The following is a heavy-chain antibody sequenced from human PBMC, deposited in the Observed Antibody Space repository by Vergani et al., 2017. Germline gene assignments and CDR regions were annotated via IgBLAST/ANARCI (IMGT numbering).Heavy chain of an antibody. CDR3: ARDYGSGPPQSRRLLYDIGWFDP. D-gene: IGHD3-16*01. V-gene: IGHV3-23*04. J-gene: IGHJ5*02. Sequence: EVQLVESGGGLVKPGGSLRLSCAASGFSFSSYSMNWVRQAPGKGLEWVSAISGSGGSTYYADSVKGRFTISRDNSKNTLYLQMNSLRAEDTAVYYCARDYGSGPPQSRRLLYDIGWFDPWGQGTLVTVSS. CDR1: GFSFSSYS. CDR2: ISGSGGST.